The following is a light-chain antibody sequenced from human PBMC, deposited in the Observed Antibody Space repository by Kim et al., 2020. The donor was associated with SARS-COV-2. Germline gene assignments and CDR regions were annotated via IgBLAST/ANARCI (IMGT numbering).Light chain of an antibody. CDR1: QSVSSY. Sequence: SLSPGERATRSCRASQSVSSYLAWYQQKPGQAPRLLIYDASNRATGIPARFSGSGSGTDFTLTISSLEPEDFAVYYCQQRSNWPLTFGGGTKVDIK. V-gene: IGKV3-11*01. CDR2: DAS. CDR3: QQRSNWPLT. J-gene: IGKJ4*01.